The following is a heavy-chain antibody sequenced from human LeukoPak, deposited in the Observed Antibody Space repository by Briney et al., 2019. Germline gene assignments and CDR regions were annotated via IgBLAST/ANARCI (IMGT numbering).Heavy chain of an antibody. CDR2: IGTAGDT. V-gene: IGHV3-13*01. CDR1: GFTFSSYD. CDR3: ARAITMIGGDAFDI. D-gene: IGHD3-22*01. Sequence: GGSLRLSCAASGFTFSSYDMHWVRQATGKGLEWVSAIGTAGDTYYPGSVKGRFTISRENAKNSLYLQMNSLRAGDTAVYYCARAITMIGGDAFDIWGQGTMVTVSS. J-gene: IGHJ3*02.